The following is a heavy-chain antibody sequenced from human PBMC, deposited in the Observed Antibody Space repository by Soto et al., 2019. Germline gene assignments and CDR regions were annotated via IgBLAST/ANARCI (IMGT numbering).Heavy chain of an antibody. D-gene: IGHD2-15*01. CDR2: ISASGGDT. CDR1: GFTFGSYA. CDR3: ARGLVGSNADYFDY. Sequence: DVQLLESGGGLVQPGGSLRLSCAASGFTFGSYAMSWVRQTPGKGMEWVAAISASGGDTYYADSGRGRFTISRDNSKNTLFLQMNSLRAEYAAVYFCARGLVGSNADYFDYWGQGTVVPVSS. J-gene: IGHJ4*02. V-gene: IGHV3-23*01.